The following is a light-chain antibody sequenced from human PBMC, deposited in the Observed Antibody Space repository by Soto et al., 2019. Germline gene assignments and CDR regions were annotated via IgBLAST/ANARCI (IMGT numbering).Light chain of an antibody. CDR3: QQYYKLPWT. Sequence: EILLTQSPGPLSLSPGERATLSCRASQSVSSSYLAWYQQKPGQAPRLLIYGASTRATGIPPRFSGSGSGTEFTLTISSLQSEDFAVYCCQQYYKLPWTFGQGTKVDI. CDR1: QSVSSSY. V-gene: IGKV3-15*01. CDR2: GAS. J-gene: IGKJ1*01.